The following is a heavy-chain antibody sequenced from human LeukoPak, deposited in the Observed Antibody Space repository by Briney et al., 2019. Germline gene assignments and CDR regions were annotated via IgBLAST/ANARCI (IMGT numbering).Heavy chain of an antibody. D-gene: IGHD5-24*01. Sequence: SLRLSCTGSGFTFADHAMSWVRQAPGKGLEWVGFIRSKAYRGTTEYAASVKGRFTMSRDDSNDVAYLQMNSMKTEDTGVYYCTRGPIQLWLNEGMDGCGQATTVIVSS. V-gene: IGHV3-49*04. J-gene: IGHJ6*01. CDR3: TRGPIQLWLNEGMDG. CDR2: IRSKAYRGTT. CDR1: GFTFADHA.